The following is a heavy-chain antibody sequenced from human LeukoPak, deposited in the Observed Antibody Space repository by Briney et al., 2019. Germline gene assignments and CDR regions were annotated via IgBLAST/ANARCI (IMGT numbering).Heavy chain of an antibody. CDR3: ARRQWLVRYYFDY. Sequence: PSETLSLTCTVSAGSISSYYWTWIRQPPGKGLEWIGEINHSGSTNYNPSLKSRVTISVDTSKNQFSLKLSSVTAADTAVYYCARRQWLVRYYFDYWGQGTLVTVSS. V-gene: IGHV4-34*01. J-gene: IGHJ4*02. CDR2: INHSGST. D-gene: IGHD6-19*01. CDR1: AGSISSYY.